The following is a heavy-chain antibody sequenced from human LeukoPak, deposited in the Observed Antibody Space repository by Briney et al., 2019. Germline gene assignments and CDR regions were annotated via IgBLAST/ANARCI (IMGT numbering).Heavy chain of an antibody. CDR2: ISGSGGST. Sequence: GGSLRLSCAASGFTFSSYAMSWVRQAPGKGLEWVSAISGSGGSTYYADSVKGRFTISRDNSKNTLYLQMNSLRAEDTAVYYCARDGPYYDFWSGYYSYYFDYWGQGTLVTVSS. CDR1: GFTFSSYA. J-gene: IGHJ4*02. V-gene: IGHV3-23*01. CDR3: ARDGPYYDFWSGYYSYYFDY. D-gene: IGHD3-3*01.